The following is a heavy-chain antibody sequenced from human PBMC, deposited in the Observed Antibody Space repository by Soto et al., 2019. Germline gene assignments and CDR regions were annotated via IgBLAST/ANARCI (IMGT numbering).Heavy chain of an antibody. CDR1: GGTFSSYA. V-gene: IGHV1-69*12. Sequence: QVQLVQSGAEVKRPGSSVKVSCKASGGTFSSYAISWVRQAPGQGLEWMGGIIPIFGTPNYAQKFQGRVTITAYEXXSTADMELSSLRSEDTAVYCARHVPAAGYYYGMDVWGQGTTVTVSS. J-gene: IGHJ6*02. D-gene: IGHD2-2*01. CDR2: IIPIFGTP. CDR3: RHVPAAGYYYGMDV.